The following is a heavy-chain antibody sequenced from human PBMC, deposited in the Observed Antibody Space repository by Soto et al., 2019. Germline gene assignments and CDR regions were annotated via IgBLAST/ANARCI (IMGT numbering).Heavy chain of an antibody. CDR1: GYSFTSYW. CDR3: ARLLSPTYTDFGVAMGTYYGMDV. Sequence: GESLKISCKGSGYSFTSYWISWVRQMPGKGLEWMVRIDPSDSYTNYSPSFHGHVTISADKSISTAYLQWSSLKASDTAMYYCARLLSPTYTDFGVAMGTYYGMDVWGQGTTVTVSS. J-gene: IGHJ6*02. V-gene: IGHV5-10-1*01. CDR2: IDPSDSYT. D-gene: IGHD3-3*01.